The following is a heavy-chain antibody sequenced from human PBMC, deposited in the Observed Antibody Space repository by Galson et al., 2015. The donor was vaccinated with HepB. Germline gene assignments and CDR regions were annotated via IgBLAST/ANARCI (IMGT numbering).Heavy chain of an antibody. J-gene: IGHJ5*02. Sequence: SVKVSCKASGYTFTVYHMHWVRQAPGQGLEWMGRINPNSGGTNYAQKFQGRVTMTRDTSISTAYMELSRLRSDDTALYYCARELGDDDGGFDPWGQGTLVTVSS. CDR2: INPNSGGT. CDR3: ARELGDDDGGFDP. D-gene: IGHD7-27*01. CDR1: GYTFTVYH. V-gene: IGHV1-2*06.